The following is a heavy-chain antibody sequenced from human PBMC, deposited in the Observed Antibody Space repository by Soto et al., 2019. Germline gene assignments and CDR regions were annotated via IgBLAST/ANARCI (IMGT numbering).Heavy chain of an antibody. D-gene: IGHD6-13*01. CDR1: GFTFSSYW. Sequence: PGGSLRLSCAASGFTFSSYWMRWVRQAPGKGLEWGANIKQDGSEKYYVDSVKGRFTISRDNAKNSLYLHMNSLRAEDTAVYYCAGERSEQQLSFDYGGQGTLVTVSS. V-gene: IGHV3-7*03. CDR3: AGERSEQQLSFDY. CDR2: IKQDGSEK. J-gene: IGHJ4*02.